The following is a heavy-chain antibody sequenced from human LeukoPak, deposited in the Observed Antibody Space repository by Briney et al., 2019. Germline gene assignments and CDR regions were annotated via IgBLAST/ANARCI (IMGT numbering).Heavy chain of an antibody. CDR1: GGSFSGYY. J-gene: IGHJ4*02. CDR2: INHSGST. D-gene: IGHD3-10*01. CDR3: ARGAVLWFGELLNFSNNLFDY. V-gene: IGHV4-34*01. Sequence: SETLSLTCAVCGGSFSGYYWSWIRQPPGKGLEWIGEINHSGSTNYNPSLKSRVTISVDTSKNQFSLKLSSVTAADTAVYYCARGAVLWFGELLNFSNNLFDYWGQGTLVTVSS.